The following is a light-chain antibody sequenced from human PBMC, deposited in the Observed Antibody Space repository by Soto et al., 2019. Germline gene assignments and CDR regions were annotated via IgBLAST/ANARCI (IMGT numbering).Light chain of an antibody. V-gene: IGKV3-20*01. CDR3: QQYGRSPWT. CDR2: GAS. Sequence: EIVLTQSPGTLSLSPGERATLSCRASQSVSSSYLAWYQQKPGQAPRLLIYGASSRATGIPDRFSGSGSGTDLTLTISRLEPEDVAVYYCQQYGRSPWTFGQGTKVEIK. CDR1: QSVSSSY. J-gene: IGKJ1*01.